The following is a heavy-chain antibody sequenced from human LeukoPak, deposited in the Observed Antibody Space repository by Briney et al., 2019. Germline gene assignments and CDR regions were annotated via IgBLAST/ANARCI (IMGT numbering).Heavy chain of an antibody. J-gene: IGHJ3*02. V-gene: IGHV4-34*01. Sequence: SETLSLTCAVYGGSFSGYYWSWIRQPPGKWLEWIGEINHSGSTNYNPSLKSRVTISVDTSKNQFSLKLSSVTAADTAVYYCARGLGDTAMATTAFDIWGQGTMVTVSS. D-gene: IGHD5-18*01. CDR2: INHSGST. CDR3: ARGLGDTAMATTAFDI. CDR1: GGSFSGYY.